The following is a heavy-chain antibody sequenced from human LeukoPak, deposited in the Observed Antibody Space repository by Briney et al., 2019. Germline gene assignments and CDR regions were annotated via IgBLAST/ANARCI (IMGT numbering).Heavy chain of an antibody. V-gene: IGHV4-59*01. CDR2: IYYSGST. J-gene: IGHJ5*02. CDR1: GGSISSYY. CDR3: ARGSMLRGVIPYNWFDP. Sequence: SETLSLTCTVSGGSISSYYWSWIRQPPGKGLEWIGYIYYSGSTNYNPSLKSRVTISVDTSKNQFSLKLSSVTAADTAVYYCARGSMLRGVIPYNWFDPWGQGTLVTVSS. D-gene: IGHD3-10*01.